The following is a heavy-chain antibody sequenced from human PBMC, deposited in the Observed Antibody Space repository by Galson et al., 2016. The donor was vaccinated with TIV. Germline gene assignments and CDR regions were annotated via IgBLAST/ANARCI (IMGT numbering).Heavy chain of an antibody. Sequence: SLRLSCAASGFTFSTHDMHWVRQATGKGLEWVSAIGTVGDSFYPDSVKGRLSISRENATNSLYLQMNSLRVEDTAVYYCARQRHYYVSGSYYRHFDYWGQGTLVTVSS. J-gene: IGHJ4*02. D-gene: IGHD3-10*01. V-gene: IGHV3-13*01. CDR1: GFTFSTHD. CDR2: IGTVGDS. CDR3: ARQRHYYVSGSYYRHFDY.